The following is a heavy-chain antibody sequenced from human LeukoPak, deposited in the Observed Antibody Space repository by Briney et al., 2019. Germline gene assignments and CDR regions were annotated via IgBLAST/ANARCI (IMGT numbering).Heavy chain of an antibody. J-gene: IGHJ3*02. Sequence: PSETLSLTCTVSGGSISSYYWSWIRQPPGKGLEWIGYIYYSGSTNYNPSPKSRVTISVDTSKNQFSLKLSSVTAADTAVYYCARGYFDSFDIWGQGTMVTVSS. CDR1: GGSISSYY. CDR2: IYYSGST. V-gene: IGHV4-59*01. D-gene: IGHD3-9*01. CDR3: ARGYFDSFDI.